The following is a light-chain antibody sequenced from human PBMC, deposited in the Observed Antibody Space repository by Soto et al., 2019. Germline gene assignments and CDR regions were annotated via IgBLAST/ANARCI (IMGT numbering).Light chain of an antibody. CDR3: QQYGNSIPIT. J-gene: IGKJ5*01. V-gene: IGKV3-20*01. Sequence: EVVLTQSPGTLSLSPGARATLSCRASQSVSTSFLAWYQQKPGQAPRLLIYVAFSRSTGSPDRFSGSGSGTDFTLTISSLEPEDVAVYDCQQYGNSIPITFGQGTRLEIK. CDR1: QSVSTSF. CDR2: VAF.